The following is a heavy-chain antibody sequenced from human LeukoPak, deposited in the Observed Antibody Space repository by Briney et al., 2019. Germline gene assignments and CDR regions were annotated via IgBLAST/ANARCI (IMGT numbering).Heavy chain of an antibody. Sequence: SETLSLTCTVSGASISSYYWSWIRQPPGKGLEWIGYISYSGSTNYNPSLKSRVTISVDTSKNQFSLKLSSVTAVDTAVYYCAKETFAVDYWGQGTLVTVSS. J-gene: IGHJ4*02. CDR2: ISYSGST. CDR1: GASISSYY. V-gene: IGHV4-59*01. CDR3: AKETFAVDY.